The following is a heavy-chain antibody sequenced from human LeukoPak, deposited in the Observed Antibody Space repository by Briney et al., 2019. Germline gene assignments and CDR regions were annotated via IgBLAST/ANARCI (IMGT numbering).Heavy chain of an antibody. V-gene: IGHV3-23*01. CDR3: AKGPVVTATYNWFDP. CDR2: ICGGGGTT. CDR1: GFTFNTYS. Sequence: GGSLRLSSAASGFTFNTYSMSWVRQAPGRGLEWVSVICGGGGTTYYADSVKGRFTISRDNSKNTLNLQMNSLRVEDTAVYYCAKGPVVTATYNWFDPWGQGALVTVSS. J-gene: IGHJ5*02. D-gene: IGHD2-21*02.